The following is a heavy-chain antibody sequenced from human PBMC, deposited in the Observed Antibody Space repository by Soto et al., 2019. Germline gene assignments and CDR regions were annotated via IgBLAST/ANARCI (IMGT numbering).Heavy chain of an antibody. J-gene: IGHJ4*02. Sequence: PGGSLRLSYAASGFPFSNAWMNWVRKAPGKGLEWVGRIKSKTDGGTTEYAASVKGRFTISRDDSKSIAYLQMNSLKTEDTAVYYCTRETQIDDFWSGFLSGPDYWGQGTLVTVSS. CDR2: IKSKTDGGTT. D-gene: IGHD3-3*01. CDR3: TRETQIDDFWSGFLSGPDY. CDR1: GFPFSNAW. V-gene: IGHV3-15*07.